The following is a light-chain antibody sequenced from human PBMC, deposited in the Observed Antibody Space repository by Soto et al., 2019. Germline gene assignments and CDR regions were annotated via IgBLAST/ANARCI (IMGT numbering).Light chain of an antibody. Sequence: EIVLTQSPGTLSLSPGERATLSCRASQSVSSSYLAWYQQKPGQAPRLLIYGASSRATGIPDRFGGSGSGTDFTLTISRLEPEDFAVYYCQQYGSYTWTFGQGTKVEIK. CDR3: QQYGSYTWT. J-gene: IGKJ1*01. V-gene: IGKV3-20*01. CDR1: QSVSSSY. CDR2: GAS.